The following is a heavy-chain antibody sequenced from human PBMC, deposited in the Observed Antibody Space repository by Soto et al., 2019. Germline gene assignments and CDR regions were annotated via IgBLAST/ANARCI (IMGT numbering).Heavy chain of an antibody. CDR2: ISAYNGNT. CDR1: GYTFTSYG. V-gene: IGHV1-18*01. Sequence: GASVKVSCKASGYTFTSYGISWVRQAPGQGLEWMGWISAYNGNTNYAQKLQGRVTMTTDTSTSTAYMELRSLRSDDTAVYYCARDRIAVAVSAGAQDYWGQGTLVTVSS. J-gene: IGHJ4*02. D-gene: IGHD6-19*01. CDR3: ARDRIAVAVSAGAQDY.